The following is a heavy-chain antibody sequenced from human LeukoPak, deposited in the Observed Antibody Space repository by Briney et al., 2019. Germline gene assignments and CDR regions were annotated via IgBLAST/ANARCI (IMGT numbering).Heavy chain of an antibody. V-gene: IGHV1-3*01. Sequence: ASVKVSCKASGYTFTSYAMHWVRQAPGQRLEWMGWINAGNGNTKYSQMFQGRVTITRDTSASTAYMELSSLRSEDTAVYYCARALIVVVTADPPDYWGQGTLVTVSS. CDR1: GYTFTSYA. D-gene: IGHD2-21*02. CDR3: ARALIVVVTADPPDY. J-gene: IGHJ4*02. CDR2: INAGNGNT.